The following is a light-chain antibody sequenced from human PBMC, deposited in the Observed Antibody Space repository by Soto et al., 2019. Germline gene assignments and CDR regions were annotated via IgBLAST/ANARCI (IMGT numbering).Light chain of an antibody. CDR2: DVT. CDR3: CSYAGSYTLV. Sequence: QSALTQPRSVSGSPGQSVTISCTGTSSDVGGYDYVSWYQHHPGEAPKLMIYDVTKRPSGVPDRLSGSKSGNTASLTISGLQAEDEAEYYCCSYAGSYTLVFGGGTKLTVL. J-gene: IGLJ3*02. CDR1: SSDVGGYDY. V-gene: IGLV2-11*01.